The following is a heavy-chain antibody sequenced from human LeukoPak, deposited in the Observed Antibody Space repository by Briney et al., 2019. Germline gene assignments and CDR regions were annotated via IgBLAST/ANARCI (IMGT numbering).Heavy chain of an antibody. CDR1: GGSFSGYY. J-gene: IGHJ4*02. Sequence: SETLSLTCAVYGGSFSGYYWSWIRQPPGKGLEWIGEINHSGSTNYNPSLKSRVIISVDTSKNQFSLKLSSVTAADTAVYYCARVSPRSARDYWGQGTLVTVSS. V-gene: IGHV4-34*01. CDR3: ARVSPRSARDY. CDR2: INHSGST. D-gene: IGHD3-16*02.